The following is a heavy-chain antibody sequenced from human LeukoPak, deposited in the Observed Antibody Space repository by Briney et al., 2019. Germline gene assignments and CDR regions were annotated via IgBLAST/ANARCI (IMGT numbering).Heavy chain of an antibody. CDR2: ISGSGGST. V-gene: IGHV3-23*01. D-gene: IGHD4-17*01. J-gene: IGHJ4*02. Sequence: GGSQSLSFAASGSTFSSFPLGWVAKAPGKGLEWFSAISGSGGSTYYADSVKGRFTISRDNSKNTLYLQMNSLRAEDTAVYYCAKEPDYGDYFDYWGQGTLVTVSS. CDR3: AKEPDYGDYFDY. CDR1: GSTFSSFP.